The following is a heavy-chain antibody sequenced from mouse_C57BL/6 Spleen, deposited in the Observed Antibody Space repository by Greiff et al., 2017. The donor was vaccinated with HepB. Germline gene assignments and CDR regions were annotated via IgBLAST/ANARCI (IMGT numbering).Heavy chain of an antibody. V-gene: IGHV1-52*01. CDR2: IDPSDSET. D-gene: IGHD5-5*01. CDR3: ARHGPTFYYAMDY. J-gene: IGHJ4*01. Sequence: QVQLQQPGAELVRPGSSVKLSCKASGYTFTSYWMHWVKQRPIQGLEWIGNIDPSDSETHYNQKFKDKATLTVDKSSSTAYMQLSSLTSEDSAVYYCARHGPTFYYAMDYWGQGTSVTVSS. CDR1: GYTFTSYW.